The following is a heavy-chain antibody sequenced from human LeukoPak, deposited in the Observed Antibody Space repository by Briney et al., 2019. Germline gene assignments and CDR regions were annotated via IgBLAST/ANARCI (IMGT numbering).Heavy chain of an antibody. CDR3: ALSGDNWFDP. CDR2: IYPGDSDT. J-gene: IGHJ5*02. D-gene: IGHD1-26*01. CDR1: GSIFTSYW. Sequence: GASLQISCKSSGSIFTSYWIGWLRQLPGKGLEWMGIIYPGDSDTRYSPSFQGQVTISADTSISTSYLQWSSLKASDTAMYYCALSGDNWFDPWGQGTLVTVSS. V-gene: IGHV5-51*01.